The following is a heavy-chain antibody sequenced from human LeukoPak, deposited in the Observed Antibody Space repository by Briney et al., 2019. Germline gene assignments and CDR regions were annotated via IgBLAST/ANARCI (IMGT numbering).Heavy chain of an antibody. CDR3: ARRVDSSGYYLYYFDY. CDR2: ISSSGSTI. J-gene: IGHJ4*02. Sequence: GGSLRLSCAASGFTFSHYAIHWVRQAPGKGLEWVSYISSSGSTIYYADSVKGRFTISRDNAKNSLYLQMNSLRAEDTAVYYCARRVDSSGYYLYYFDYWGQGTLVTVSS. V-gene: IGHV3-11*01. CDR1: GFTFSHYA. D-gene: IGHD3-22*01.